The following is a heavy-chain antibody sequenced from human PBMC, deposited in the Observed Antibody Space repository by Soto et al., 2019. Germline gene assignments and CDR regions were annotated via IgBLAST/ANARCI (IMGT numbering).Heavy chain of an antibody. D-gene: IGHD1-1*01. CDR3: VRRATTATTKWGAFEV. J-gene: IGHJ3*01. Sequence: EVQLVESGGGLVQPGGSLRLSCAASGFTFSSFVMHWVLQAPGKGLEWVSTISPGAYVSHYTDSVKCRFTISMDNSRRTLHLQMDSLRVECAAVDFCVRRATTATTKWGAFEVWGQGTAVTVSS. V-gene: IGHV3-23*04. CDR1: GFTFSSFV. CDR2: ISPGAYVS.